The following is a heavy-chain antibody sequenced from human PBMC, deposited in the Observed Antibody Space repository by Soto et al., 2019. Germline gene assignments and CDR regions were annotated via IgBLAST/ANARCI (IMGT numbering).Heavy chain of an antibody. CDR2: IKSKTDGGTT. V-gene: IGHV3-15*07. J-gene: IGHJ6*02. D-gene: IGHD4-4*01. Sequence: EVQLVESGGGLVKPGGSLRLSCAASGFTFSNAWMNWVRQAPGKGLEWVGRIKSKTDGGTTDYAAPVKGRFTISRDDSKNTLYLQMNSLKPEDTAVYYCTRNRRDYYYGMDVWGQGTTVTVSS. CDR1: GFTFSNAW. CDR3: TRNRRDYYYGMDV.